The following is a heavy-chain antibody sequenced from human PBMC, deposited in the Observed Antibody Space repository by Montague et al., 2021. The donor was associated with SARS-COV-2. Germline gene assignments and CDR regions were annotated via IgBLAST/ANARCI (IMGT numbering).Heavy chain of an antibody. V-gene: IGHV4-39*01. CDR2: IYYSGST. CDR3: AAKRGGWLRLSSCFDP. CDR1: GGSISSSSYY. Sequence: SETLSLTCTVSGGSISSSSYYWGWIRQPPGKGLEWIGSIYYSGSTYYXXXLKSRVTISVDTSKNQFSLKLSSVTAADTAVYYCAAKRGGWLRLSSCFDPWGQGTLVTVSS. J-gene: IGHJ5*02. D-gene: IGHD5-12*01.